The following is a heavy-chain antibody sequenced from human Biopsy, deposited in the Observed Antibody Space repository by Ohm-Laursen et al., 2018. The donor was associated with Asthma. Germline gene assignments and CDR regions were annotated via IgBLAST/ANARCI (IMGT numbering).Heavy chain of an antibody. D-gene: IGHD2-2*01. Sequence: SSVKVSCKSLGGTFNTYVIGWVRQAPGQGLGWMGGINSVFGTTTYPQKFQDRVTITADDSTSTVYMELSSLRSEDTAVYYCARKAGSCISRTCYSLDFRGQGTLVTVSS. J-gene: IGHJ4*02. CDR1: GGTFNTYV. CDR2: INSVFGTT. CDR3: ARKAGSCISRTCYSLDF. V-gene: IGHV1-69*01.